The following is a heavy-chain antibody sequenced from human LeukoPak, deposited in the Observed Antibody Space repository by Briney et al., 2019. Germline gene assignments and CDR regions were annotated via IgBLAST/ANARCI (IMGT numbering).Heavy chain of an antibody. CDR1: GFTFSSYA. D-gene: IGHD6-13*01. J-gene: IGHJ1*01. CDR3: ARLSSSSWYGSDFQV. CDR2: ISGSGGST. Sequence: GGSLRLSCAASGFTFSSYAMSWVRQAPGKGLEWVSAISGSGGSTYYADSVKGRFTISRDNAKNSLYLHLNSLRAEDTAVYYCARLSSSSWYGSDFQVWGQGILVTVSS. V-gene: IGHV3-23*01.